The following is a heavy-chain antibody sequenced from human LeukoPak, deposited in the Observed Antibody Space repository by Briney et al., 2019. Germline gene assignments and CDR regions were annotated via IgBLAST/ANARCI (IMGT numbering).Heavy chain of an antibody. CDR2: ISGSGSST. CDR1: GFTLCRYA. D-gene: IGHD1-26*01. J-gene: IGHJ4*02. CDR3: AKPSLIVGATVGFDY. Sequence: GGALKISCAASGFTLCRYAISLGRHAPGEGVGWVSAISGSGSSTYYADSVKGRFTISRDNSKNTLYLQMNSLRAEDTAVYYCAKPSLIVGATVGFDYWGQGTLVTVSS. V-gene: IGHV3-23*01.